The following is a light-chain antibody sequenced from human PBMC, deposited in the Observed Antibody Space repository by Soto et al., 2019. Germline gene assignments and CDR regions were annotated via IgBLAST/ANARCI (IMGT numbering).Light chain of an antibody. CDR1: SSNIGSNT. CDR3: AAWDDSLNVWV. CDR2: SNN. J-gene: IGLJ3*02. Sequence: QSVLTQPPSASGTPGQRVTISCSGSSSNIGSNTVNWYQQLPGTAPKLLIYSNNQRPSGVPDRCSGSKSGTSASLAISGLQSEDEADDYCAAWDDSLNVWVFGGGTKLTVL. V-gene: IGLV1-44*01.